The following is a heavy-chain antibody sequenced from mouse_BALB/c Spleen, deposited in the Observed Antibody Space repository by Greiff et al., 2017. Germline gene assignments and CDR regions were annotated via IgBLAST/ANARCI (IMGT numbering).Heavy chain of an antibody. D-gene: IGHD2-12*01. CDR3: ARDRGDDGAWFAY. CDR1: GFTFTDYY. V-gene: IGHV7-3*02. Sequence: DVMLVESGGGLVQPGGSLRLSCATSGFTFTDYYMSWVRQPPGKALEWLGFIRNKANGYTTEYSASVKGRFTISRDNSQSILYLQMNTLRAEDSATYYCARDRGDDGAWFAYWGQGTLVTVSA. CDR2: IRNKANGYTT. J-gene: IGHJ3*01.